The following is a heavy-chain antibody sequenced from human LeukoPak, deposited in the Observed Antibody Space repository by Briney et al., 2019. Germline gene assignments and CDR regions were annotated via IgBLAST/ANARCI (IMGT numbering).Heavy chain of an antibody. D-gene: IGHD6-19*01. J-gene: IGHJ3*02. CDR1: GFTFSSYW. V-gene: IGHV3-7*01. Sequence: GGSLRLSCAASGFTFSSYWMNWVRQAPGKGLEWVATIKQDGSEKYYVDSVKGRFTVSRDNAKNTLYLQMNSLRAEDTAVYYCARDLEGPRAVAGTLDIWGQGTMVTVSS. CDR3: ARDLEGPRAVAGTLDI. CDR2: IKQDGSEK.